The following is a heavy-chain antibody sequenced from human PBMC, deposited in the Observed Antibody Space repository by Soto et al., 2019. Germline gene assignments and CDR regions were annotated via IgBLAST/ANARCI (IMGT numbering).Heavy chain of an antibody. Sequence: GASSEGSCKASGYTFNSYGISWVRQAPGQGLEWMGWISAYNGNTNYAQKLQGRVTMTTDTSTSTAYMELRSLRSDDTAVYYCARVDYYGSGRWYFDLWGRGTLVTAPQ. V-gene: IGHV1-18*01. CDR2: ISAYNGNT. CDR3: ARVDYYGSGRWYFDL. J-gene: IGHJ2*01. CDR1: GYTFNSYG. D-gene: IGHD3-10*01.